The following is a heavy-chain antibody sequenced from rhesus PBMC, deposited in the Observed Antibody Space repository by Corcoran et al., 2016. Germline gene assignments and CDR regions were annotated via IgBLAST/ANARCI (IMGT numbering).Heavy chain of an antibody. V-gene: IGHV3S35*01. CDR1: GFTFSSTR. Sequence: EVQLVESGGGLVQPGGSLRLSCAASGFTFSSTRMNWSRQAPGKRLQWVADIKYDGSGKYYVDSVNVRFTISRYKAKNSLYLQMNSLRAEDTAVYYCVGSFEYFEFWGQGALVTVSS. CDR3: VGSFEYFEF. J-gene: IGHJ1*01. CDR2: IKYDGSGK.